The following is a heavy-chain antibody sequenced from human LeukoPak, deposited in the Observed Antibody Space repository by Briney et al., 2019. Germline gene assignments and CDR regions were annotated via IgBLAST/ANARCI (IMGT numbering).Heavy chain of an antibody. V-gene: IGHV3-23*01. CDR1: GFTFSSYA. CDR2: ISGSGGST. Sequence: GGSLRLSCAASGFTFSSYAMSWVRQAPGKGLEWVPAISGSGGSTYYADSVKGRFTISRDNSKNTLYLQMNSLRAEDTAVCYCAKVKGVTIFGVVPGAFDIWGQGTMVTVSS. J-gene: IGHJ3*02. CDR3: AKVKGVTIFGVVPGAFDI. D-gene: IGHD3-3*01.